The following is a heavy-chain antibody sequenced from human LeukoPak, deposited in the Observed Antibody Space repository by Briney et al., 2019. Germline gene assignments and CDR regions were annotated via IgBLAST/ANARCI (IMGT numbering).Heavy chain of an antibody. J-gene: IGHJ6*02. CDR3: ARERGNIVLMVLDYGMDV. CDR2: INPNSGGT. CDR1: GYTFTSYY. D-gene: IGHD2-8*01. V-gene: IGHV1-2*06. Sequence: GASVKVSCKASGYTFTSYYMHWVRQAPGQGLEWMGRINPNSGGTNYAQKFQGRVTMTRDTSISTAYMELSRLRSDDTAVYYCARERGNIVLMVLDYGMDVWGQGTTVTVSS.